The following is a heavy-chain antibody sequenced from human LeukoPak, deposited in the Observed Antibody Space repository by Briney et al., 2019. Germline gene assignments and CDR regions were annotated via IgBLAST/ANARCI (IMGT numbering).Heavy chain of an antibody. Sequence: PSETLSLTCTVSGGSISSSSYYWGWIRQPPGKGLEWIGYIYYTGSTNYNPSLKSRVTISVETSKNQLSLKLSSVTAADTAVYCCARAAQGSYCSGGSCSPTDYWGQGTLVTVSS. V-gene: IGHV4-61*05. D-gene: IGHD2-15*01. CDR2: IYYTGST. CDR1: GGSISSSSYY. J-gene: IGHJ4*02. CDR3: ARAAQGSYCSGGSCSPTDY.